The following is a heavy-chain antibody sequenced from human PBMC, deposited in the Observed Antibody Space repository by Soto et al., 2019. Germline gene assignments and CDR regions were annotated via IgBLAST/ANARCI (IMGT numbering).Heavy chain of an antibody. CDR1: RFTFSDFA. CDR3: AKDAVPHNGKWDWFDS. D-gene: IGHD1-26*01. CDR2: IGGGGADT. V-gene: IGHV3-23*01. J-gene: IGHJ5*01. Sequence: DVQLLESGGGLVQPGGSQTLSCAASRFTFSDFAMSWVRQAPGKGLEWVSDIGGGGADTYYADSVKGRFTISRDTSKNTLYQQMNSLRDEDAAVDYCAKDAVPHNGKWDWFDSWGQGTLVTVSS.